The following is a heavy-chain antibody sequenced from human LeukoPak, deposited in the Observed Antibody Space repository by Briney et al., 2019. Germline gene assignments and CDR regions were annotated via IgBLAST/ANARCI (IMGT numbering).Heavy chain of an antibody. D-gene: IGHD6-13*01. CDR2: INDGGNRR. CDR3: VKDFHNSWTFDY. Sequence: GGSLRLSCAASGFTFSTCGMHWVRQAPGKGLEWVAFINDGGNRRDYADSVKGRLTISRDTSKNILYLQMNSLRVEDTAIYYCVKDFHNSWTFDYWGQGTLVTVSS. CDR1: GFTFSTCG. J-gene: IGHJ4*02. V-gene: IGHV3-30*02.